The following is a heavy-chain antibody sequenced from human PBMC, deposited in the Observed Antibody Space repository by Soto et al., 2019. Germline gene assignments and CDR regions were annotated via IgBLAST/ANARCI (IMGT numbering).Heavy chain of an antibody. Sequence: SETLALTCAVYGGSFSGYYWSWIRQPPGKGLEWIGEINHSGSTNYNPSLKSRVTISVDTSKNQFSLKLSSVTAADTAVYYCAIRSGWFDPWGQGPLVTVSS. CDR2: INHSGST. J-gene: IGHJ5*02. CDR3: AIRSGWFDP. D-gene: IGHD3-16*01. CDR1: GGSFSGYY. V-gene: IGHV4-34*01.